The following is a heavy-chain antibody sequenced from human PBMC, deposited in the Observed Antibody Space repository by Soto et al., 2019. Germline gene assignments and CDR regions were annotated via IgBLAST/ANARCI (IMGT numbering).Heavy chain of an antibody. CDR1: GGSVSSGSYY. CDR3: ARATNKRYFDY. V-gene: IGHV4-61*01. J-gene: IGHJ4*02. CDR2: IYHSGST. Sequence: QVQLQESGPGLVKPSETLSLTCTVSGGSVSSGSYYWSWIRQPPGKGLEWIGYIYHSGSTYYNPSLKSRVTISVDRSKNQFSLKLSSVTAADTAVYYCARATNKRYFDYWGQGTLVTVSS.